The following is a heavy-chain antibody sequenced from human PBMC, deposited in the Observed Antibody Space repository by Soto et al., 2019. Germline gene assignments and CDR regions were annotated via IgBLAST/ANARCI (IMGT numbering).Heavy chain of an antibody. CDR2: IYYSGST. D-gene: IGHD1-26*01. CDR1: GGSISSGGYS. Sequence: QVQLQESGPGLVKPSQTLSLTCTVSGGSISSGGYSWSWIRQHPGKGLEWIGYIYYSGSTYYNPSPKSRVNISVDTSKKQSSLKLSYVTAADTAVYYCARWEYSLSGMDVWGQGTTVTVSS. J-gene: IGHJ6*02. CDR3: ARWEYSLSGMDV. V-gene: IGHV4-31*03.